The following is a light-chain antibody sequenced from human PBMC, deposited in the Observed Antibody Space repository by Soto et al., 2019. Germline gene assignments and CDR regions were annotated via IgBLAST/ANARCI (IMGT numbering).Light chain of an antibody. J-gene: IGLJ1*01. Sequence: QSALTQPASVSGSPGQSITISCTGTSSDVGAYNYVSWYQQHPGKVPKLMIYEVSNWPSGVSSRFSGSKSGSTASLTISGLQAEDEGDYYCSSSTTSSTLVFGTGTKVTVL. CDR3: SSSTTSSTLV. CDR1: SSDVGAYNY. CDR2: EVS. V-gene: IGLV2-14*01.